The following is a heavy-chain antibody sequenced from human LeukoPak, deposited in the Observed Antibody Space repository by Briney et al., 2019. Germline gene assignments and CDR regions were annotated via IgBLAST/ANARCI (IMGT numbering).Heavy chain of an antibody. J-gene: IGHJ4*02. CDR3: TKGYYEPFDS. V-gene: IGHV4-59*02. D-gene: IGHD3-22*01. CDR1: GASVNSYY. Sequence: PSETLSLTCTVSGASVNSYYWDRIRQPPGKGLEWIGCISDSGRTYYNPSLKSRVTISLGTSNNQFSLRLTSVTAADSAMYYCTKGYYEPFDSWGQGTLVTVSS. CDR2: ISDSGRT.